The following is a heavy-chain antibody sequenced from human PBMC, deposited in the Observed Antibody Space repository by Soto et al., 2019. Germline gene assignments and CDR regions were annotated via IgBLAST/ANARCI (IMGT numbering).Heavy chain of an antibody. J-gene: IGHJ6*02. CDR1: GGTFSSYS. D-gene: IGHD2-8*01. CDR3: STSVYCTFTTCYSYYGLDV. V-gene: IGHV1-69*01. CDR2: IIPFFGTT. Sequence: QVQLVQSGAEVKKPGSSVKVSCKASGGTFSSYSINWVRQAPGQGLEWMGGIIPFFGTTSYAQKFQGRVTITADASTSTVYMELSSLTSEDTALYYCSTSVYCTFTTCYSYYGLDVWGQGTTVTVSS.